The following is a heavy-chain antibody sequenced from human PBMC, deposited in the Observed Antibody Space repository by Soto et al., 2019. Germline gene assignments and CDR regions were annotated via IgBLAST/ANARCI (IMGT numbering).Heavy chain of an antibody. CDR3: ARGGPGITIFGVVHWFDP. J-gene: IGHJ5*02. CDR2: INSDGSST. CDR1: GFTFSSYW. V-gene: IGHV3-74*01. D-gene: IGHD3-3*01. Sequence: GGSLRLSCAASGFTFSSYWMRWVRQAPGKGLVWVSRINSDGSSTSYADSVKGRFTISRDNAKNTLYLQMNSLRAEDTAVYYCARGGPGITIFGVVHWFDPWGQGTLVTVSS.